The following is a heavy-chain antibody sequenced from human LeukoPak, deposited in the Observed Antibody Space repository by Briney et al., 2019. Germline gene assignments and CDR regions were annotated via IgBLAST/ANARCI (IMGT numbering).Heavy chain of an antibody. Sequence: PGGSLRLSCAASGFTFSSYGMHWVRQAPGKGLEWVAVIWHDGSNKYYADSVKGRFTISRDNSKNTLYLQMNSLRAEDTAVYYCARDPDYYDSSGYYQRYFDYWGQGTLVTVSS. CDR1: GFTFSSYG. CDR3: ARDPDYYDSSGYYQRYFDY. CDR2: IWHDGSNK. J-gene: IGHJ4*02. D-gene: IGHD3-22*01. V-gene: IGHV3-33*01.